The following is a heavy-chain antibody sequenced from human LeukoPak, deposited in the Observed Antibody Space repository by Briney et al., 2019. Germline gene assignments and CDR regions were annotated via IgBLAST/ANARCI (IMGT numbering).Heavy chain of an antibody. CDR2: ITSSSSTI. CDR1: GFTFSDYY. D-gene: IGHD3-10*01. V-gene: IGHV3-11*04. Sequence: PGGSLRLSCAASGFTFSDYYMSWIRQAPGKGLEWVAYITSSSSTIYYADSVKGRFTISRDNAKNSLYLQMNSLRAEDTAVYYCARDLGHGSGSYQRLYYYYMDVWGKGTTVTISS. J-gene: IGHJ6*03. CDR3: ARDLGHGSGSYQRLYYYYMDV.